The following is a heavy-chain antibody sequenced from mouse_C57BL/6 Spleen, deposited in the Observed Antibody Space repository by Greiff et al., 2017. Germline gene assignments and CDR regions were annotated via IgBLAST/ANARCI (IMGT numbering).Heavy chain of an antibody. CDR2: IYPGSGST. CDR1: GYTFTSYW. V-gene: IGHV1-55*01. CDR3: ARALTGYYAMDY. J-gene: IGHJ4*01. Sequence: VQLQQPGAELVKPGASVKMSCKASGYTFTSYWITWVKQRPGQGLEWIGDIYPGSGSTNYNEKFKSKATLTVDTASSTAYMQLSSLTSEDSAVYYCARALTGYYAMDYWGQGTSVTVSS. D-gene: IGHD4-1*01.